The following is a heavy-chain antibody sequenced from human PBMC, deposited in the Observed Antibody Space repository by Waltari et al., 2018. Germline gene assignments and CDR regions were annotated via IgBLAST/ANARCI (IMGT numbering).Heavy chain of an antibody. V-gene: IGHV1-2*02. CDR3: ARVARYYDTSGSSDY. CDR1: GYTFTGYY. Sequence: QVQLVQSGAEVKQPGASLKVSCKASGYTFTGYYLHWVRQAPGQGLEWIGWINPNNGDTNYAQKFQGRVTMTRDTSISTAYMELSRLISDDTAVYYCARVARYYDTSGSSDYWGQGTLVTVSS. J-gene: IGHJ4*02. D-gene: IGHD3-22*01. CDR2: INPNNGDT.